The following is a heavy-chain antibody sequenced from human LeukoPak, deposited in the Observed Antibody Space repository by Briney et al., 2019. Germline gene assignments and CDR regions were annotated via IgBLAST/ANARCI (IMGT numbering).Heavy chain of an antibody. CDR3: ARQLDDYGDKNFDY. V-gene: IGHV4-39*01. D-gene: IGHD4-17*01. Sequence: SETLSLTCTVSGGSISSSSYYWGWIRQPPGKGLEGIGSIYYSGSTYYNLSLKSRVTISVDTSKNQFSLKLSSVTAADTAVYYCARQLDDYGDKNFDYWGQGTLVTVSS. CDR2: IYYSGST. J-gene: IGHJ4*02. CDR1: GGSISSSSYY.